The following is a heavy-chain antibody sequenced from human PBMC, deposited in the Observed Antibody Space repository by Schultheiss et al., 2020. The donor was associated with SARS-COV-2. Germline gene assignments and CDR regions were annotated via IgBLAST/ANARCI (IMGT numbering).Heavy chain of an antibody. Sequence: GSLRLSCTVSGVSVSTYCWNWIRRPPGKGLEWIGFIHDSGSTNYNPSLKSRVTISVDTSKNQFSLKLTSLTAADTAIYYCARGNDFVYFFDSWGQGTLVTVSS. CDR2: IHDSGST. CDR1: GVSVSTYC. D-gene: IGHD3-3*01. J-gene: IGHJ4*02. CDR3: ARGNDFVYFFDS. V-gene: IGHV4-59*08.